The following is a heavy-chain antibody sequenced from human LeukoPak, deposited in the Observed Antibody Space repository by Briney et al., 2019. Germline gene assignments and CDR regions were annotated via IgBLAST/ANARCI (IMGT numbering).Heavy chain of an antibody. CDR3: AREQSRGLLWFGELPWAFDI. CDR2: LNPSGGSS. Sequence: ASVKVSCKASGYTVTSYYMHWVRQAPGQGLEWMGILNPSGGSSSYAQKFQGRATLTRATSTSTVYMELSSLRSEDTAVYYCAREQSRGLLWFGELPWAFDIWGQGTMVTVSS. V-gene: IGHV1-46*01. J-gene: IGHJ3*02. D-gene: IGHD3-10*01. CDR1: GYTVTSYY.